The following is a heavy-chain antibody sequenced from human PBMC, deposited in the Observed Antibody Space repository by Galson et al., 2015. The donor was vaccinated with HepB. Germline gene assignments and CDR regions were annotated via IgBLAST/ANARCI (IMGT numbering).Heavy chain of an antibody. Sequence: SVKVSCKASGYTFSNYDLNWVRQATGQEPEWLGWMNPNSGKTGYGQKFQGRLSLTRGASLSTAYMELTNLRSDDTAVYYCARDFGGNSGWFDPWGQGTLVTVSS. D-gene: IGHD4-23*01. J-gene: IGHJ5*02. CDR2: MNPNSGKT. CDR1: GYTFSNYD. CDR3: ARDFGGNSGWFDP. V-gene: IGHV1-8*01.